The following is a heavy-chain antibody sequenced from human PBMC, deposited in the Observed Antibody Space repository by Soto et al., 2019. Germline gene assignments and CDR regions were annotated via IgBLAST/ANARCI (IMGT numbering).Heavy chain of an antibody. Sequence: QVQLQESGPGLVKSSETLSLICFVSGEALGSGQSYWNWIRQAPGKGRAWIGQTFFTGATKYSASLKGLVTMSVDRSKSQISLTLTSVTAADSATYFCARGRSDSAGSSFGRRMDVWGQGTTVTVSS. J-gene: IGHJ6*02. CDR2: TFFTGAT. V-gene: IGHV4-61*01. D-gene: IGHD3-10*01. CDR1: GEALGSGQSY. CDR3: ARGRSDSAGSSFGRRMDV.